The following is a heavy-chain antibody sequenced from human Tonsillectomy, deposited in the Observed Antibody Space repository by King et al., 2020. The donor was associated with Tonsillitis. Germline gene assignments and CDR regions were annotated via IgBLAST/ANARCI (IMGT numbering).Heavy chain of an antibody. D-gene: IGHD6-13*01. CDR1: GFTFSFFW. CDR3: ARGGSWYNDGFDV. V-gene: IGHV3-7*03. Sequence: VQLVESGGGLVQPGGSQRLSCAASGFTFSFFWMSWVRQAPGKGLEWVASIKQDGSENYYDDSVKGRFTISRDNADDSLSLQMNSLRVEDTAIYYCARGGSWYNDGFDVWGQGTLVTVSS. CDR2: IKQDGSEN. J-gene: IGHJ3*01.